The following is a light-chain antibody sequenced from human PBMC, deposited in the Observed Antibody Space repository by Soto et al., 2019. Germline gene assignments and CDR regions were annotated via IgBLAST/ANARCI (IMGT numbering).Light chain of an antibody. CDR2: TAS. J-gene: IGKJ5*01. CDR1: QGIRTF. Sequence: DIQLTQSPSFQSASVGDRVTFTCRASQGIRTFSAWYQQRPGKAPKLLIHTASTLQSGVPSRFSGSGSGTEFTLTISSVQPEDSATYYCQQLISYPITFGQGTRLEI. V-gene: IGKV1-9*01. CDR3: QQLISYPIT.